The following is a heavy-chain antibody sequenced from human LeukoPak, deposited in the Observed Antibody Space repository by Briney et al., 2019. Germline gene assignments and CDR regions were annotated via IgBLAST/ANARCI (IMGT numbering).Heavy chain of an antibody. D-gene: IGHD1-26*01. CDR2: ISYDGSNK. CDR1: GFTFSSYG. Sequence: GGSLRLSCAASGFTFSSYGMHWVRQAPGKGLEWVAVISYDGSNKYYADSVKGRFTISRDNSKNTLYLQMNSLRAEDTAVYYCAKDGIVGLRDVWGQGTTVTVSS. J-gene: IGHJ6*02. V-gene: IGHV3-30*18. CDR3: AKDGIVGLRDV.